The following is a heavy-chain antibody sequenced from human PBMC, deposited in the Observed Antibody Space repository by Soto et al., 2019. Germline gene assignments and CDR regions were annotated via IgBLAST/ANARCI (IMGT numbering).Heavy chain of an antibody. J-gene: IGHJ4*02. D-gene: IGHD6-19*01. CDR2: ISSDGKNK. V-gene: IGHV3-30*18. CDR3: AKVRDSSGWYPFDY. CDR1: GFTFGSFG. Sequence: GGSLRLSCAASGFTFGSFGMHWVRQAPGKGLEWVAVISSDGKNKYYADSVKGRFTISRDNSKNTLYLQMNSLRAEDTAVYYCAKVRDSSGWYPFDYWGQGTLVTVSS.